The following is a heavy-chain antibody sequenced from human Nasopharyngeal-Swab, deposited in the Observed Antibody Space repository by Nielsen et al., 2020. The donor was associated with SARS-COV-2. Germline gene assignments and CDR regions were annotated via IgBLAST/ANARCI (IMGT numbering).Heavy chain of an antibody. Sequence: SQTLSLTCAISGDSVSSNSAAWNWIRQSPSRGLEWLGGTYYRSKWYNDYAVSVKSRITINPDTSKNQFSLQLNSVTPEDTAVYYCARGKLLWFGELSRRVYYSDYWGQGTLVTVSS. CDR1: GDSVSSNSAA. V-gene: IGHV6-1*01. J-gene: IGHJ4*02. CDR2: TYYRSKWYN. D-gene: IGHD3-10*01. CDR3: ARGKLLWFGELSRRVYYSDY.